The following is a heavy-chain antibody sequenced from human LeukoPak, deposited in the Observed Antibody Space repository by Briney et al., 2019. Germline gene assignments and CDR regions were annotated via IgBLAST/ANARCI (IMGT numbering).Heavy chain of an antibody. V-gene: IGHV3-30*02. J-gene: IGHJ6*03. Sequence: GGSLRLSCAASGFTFSSYGMHGVRQAPGKGLEWVAFIRYDGSNKYYADSVKGRFTISRDNSKNTLYLQMNSLRAEDTAVYYCAKDGSGSSWYYYYYYMDVWGKGTTVTVSS. CDR2: IRYDGSNK. D-gene: IGHD6-13*01. CDR3: AKDGSGSSWYYYYYYMDV. CDR1: GFTFSSYG.